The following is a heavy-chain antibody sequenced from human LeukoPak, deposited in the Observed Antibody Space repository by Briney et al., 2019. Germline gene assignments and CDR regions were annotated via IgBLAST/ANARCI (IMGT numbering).Heavy chain of an antibody. J-gene: IGHJ4*02. Sequence: GESLKISCYRSGGCSTSYLFIWGGQMPGKGLEWMGIIYLGDSDTGYSPSFQGQVTISADKSINTADLQRRRRQAIAMRKNHMMIFGNWTYDYWGQGTLVTVSS. D-gene: IGHD1-7*01. V-gene: IGHV5-51*01. CDR1: GGCSTSYL. CDR2: IYLGDSDT. CDR3: MIFGNWTYDY.